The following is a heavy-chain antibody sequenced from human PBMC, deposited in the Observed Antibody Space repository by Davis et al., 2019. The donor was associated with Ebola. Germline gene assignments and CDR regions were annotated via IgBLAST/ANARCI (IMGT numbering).Heavy chain of an antibody. V-gene: IGHV1-18*04. D-gene: IGHD2-15*01. Sequence: AASVKVSCKASGYTFTNYGITWVRQAPGQGLEWMGWINPHNGNTNYAQNVQGRVTMTRDTSTSTVYMELSSLRSEDTAVYYCAREIVVVVAATPDGYYYYGMDVWGKGTTVTVSS. J-gene: IGHJ6*04. CDR1: GYTFTNYG. CDR3: AREIVVVVAATPDGYYYYGMDV. CDR2: INPHNGNT.